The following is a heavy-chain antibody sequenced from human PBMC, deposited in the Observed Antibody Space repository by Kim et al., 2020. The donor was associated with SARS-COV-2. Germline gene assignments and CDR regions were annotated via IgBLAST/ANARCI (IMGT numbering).Heavy chain of an antibody. CDR1: GGSISSSSYY. V-gene: IGHV4-39*01. J-gene: IGHJ6*02. CDR3: ARGGGSGSYYKGYYYYYGMDV. CDR2: IYYSGST. Sequence: SETLSLTCTVSGGSISSSSYYWGWIRQPPGKGLEWIGSIYYSGSTYYNPSLKSRVTISVDTSKNQFSLKLSSVTAADTAVYYCARGGGSGSYYKGYYYYYGMDVWGQGTTVTVSS. D-gene: IGHD3-10*01.